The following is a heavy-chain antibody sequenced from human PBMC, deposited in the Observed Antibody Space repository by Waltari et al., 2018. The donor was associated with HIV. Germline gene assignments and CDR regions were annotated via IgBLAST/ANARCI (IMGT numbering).Heavy chain of an antibody. J-gene: IGHJ3*02. CDR2: MYSGGTT. CDR1: GFTVSSHH. D-gene: IGHD1-1*01. V-gene: IGHV3-66*01. Sequence: EVQLVESGGGLVRPGGSLSLSCAASGFTVSSHHLAWVRQTPGKGLEYVSVMYSGGTTHYADSVNGRFTISRDSSKSALYLQMNTLRAEDTALYYCARVDRAGTTSGWDVFDIWGQGTMVTVSS. CDR3: ARVDRAGTTSGWDVFDI.